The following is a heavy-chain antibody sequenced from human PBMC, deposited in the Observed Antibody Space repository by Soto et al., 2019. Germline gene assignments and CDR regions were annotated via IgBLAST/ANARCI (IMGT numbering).Heavy chain of an antibody. CDR2: IYPGDSDT. CDR1: GYSFTSYW. CDR3: ARPDPGYYYGMDV. J-gene: IGHJ6*02. V-gene: IGHV5-51*01. Sequence: XXSLKISCKGSGYSFTSYWIVWVRQMPGKGLEWMGIIYPGDSDTRYSPSFQGQVTISADKSISTAYLQWSSLKASDTAMYYCARPDPGYYYGMDVWGQGTTVTVSS.